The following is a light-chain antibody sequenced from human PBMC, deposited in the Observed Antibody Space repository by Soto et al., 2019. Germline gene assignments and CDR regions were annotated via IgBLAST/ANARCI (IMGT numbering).Light chain of an antibody. CDR2: EVT. V-gene: IGLV2-8*01. CDR1: SSDVCGSNY. J-gene: IGLJ1*01. Sequence: QSVLTQPPSASGSPGQSVTISCTGTSSDVCGSNYVSWYQQHPGKAPKLIIYEVTQRPSGVPDRFSGSKSGTTASLTVSGLQAEDEADYYCSSYAGRNLLLFGAGTKVTVL. CDR3: SSYAGRNLLL.